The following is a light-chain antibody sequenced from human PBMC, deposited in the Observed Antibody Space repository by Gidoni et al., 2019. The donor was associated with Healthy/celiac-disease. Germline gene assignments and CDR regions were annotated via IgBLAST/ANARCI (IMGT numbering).Light chain of an antibody. CDR2: WAS. J-gene: IGKJ1*01. Sequence: DIVMTQSPDSLAVSLGERATINCKSSQSVLYSSNNKNYLAWYQQKPGQPPKLPIYWASTRESGVPDRFSGSGSGTDFTLTISSLQAEDVAVYYCQQYYSTPRPWTFGQXTKVEIK. CDR3: QQYYSTPRPWT. V-gene: IGKV4-1*01. CDR1: QSVLYSSNNKNY.